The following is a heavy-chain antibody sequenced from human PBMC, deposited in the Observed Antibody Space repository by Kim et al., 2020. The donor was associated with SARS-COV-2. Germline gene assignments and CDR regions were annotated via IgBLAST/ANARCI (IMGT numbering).Heavy chain of an antibody. V-gene: IGHV3-48*03. D-gene: IGHD3-3*01. CDR1: GFTFSSYE. CDR3: ARSPVNYDFWSGVGGIDL. CDR2: ISSSGSTI. J-gene: IGHJ2*01. Sequence: GGSLRLSCAASGFTFSSYEMNWVRQAPGKGLEWVSYISSSGSTIYYADSVKGRFTISRDNAKNSLYLQMNSLRAEDTAVYYCARSPVNYDFWSGVGGIDLWGRGTLVTVSS.